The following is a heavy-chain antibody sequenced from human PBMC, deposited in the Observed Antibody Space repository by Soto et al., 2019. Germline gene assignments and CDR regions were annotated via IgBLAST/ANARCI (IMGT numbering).Heavy chain of an antibody. CDR1: GGTFSSYA. CDR2: IIPIFGTA. Sequence: ASVKVSCKASGGTFSSYAISWVRQAPGQGLEWMGGIIPIFGTANYAQKFQGRVTITADKSTSTAFMELSSLRSEDTAVYYCARDYQDWYFDLWGRGTLVTVS. V-gene: IGHV1-69*06. J-gene: IGHJ2*01. D-gene: IGHD2-2*01. CDR3: ARDYQDWYFDL.